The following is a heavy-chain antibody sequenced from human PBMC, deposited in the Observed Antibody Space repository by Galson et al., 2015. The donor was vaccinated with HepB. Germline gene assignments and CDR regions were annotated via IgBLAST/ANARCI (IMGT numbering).Heavy chain of an antibody. CDR1: GFTFSDYG. Sequence: SLRLSCAASGFTFSDYGMHWVRQAPGKGLEWMAFISYDGTTEYYGDSVKGRFTISRDNSKNTPYLQMNSLRAEDTAVFYCAKDRIQITPANLNLDLSLNPPRFDNWGQGTLVTVSS. D-gene: IGHD1-14*01. CDR2: ISYDGTTE. V-gene: IGHV3-30*18. J-gene: IGHJ4*02. CDR3: AKDRIQITPANLNLDLSLNPPRFDN.